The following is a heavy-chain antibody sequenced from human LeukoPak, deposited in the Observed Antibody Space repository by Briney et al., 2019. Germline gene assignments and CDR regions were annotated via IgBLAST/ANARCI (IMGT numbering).Heavy chain of an antibody. CDR2: IYYSGST. Sequence: SETLSLTCTVSGGSVSSGSYYWSWIRQPPGKGLEWIGYIYYSGSTNYNPSLKSRVTISVDTSKNQFSLKLSSVTAADTAVYYCARASSIVVVVAATPNDAFDIWGQGTMDTVSS. CDR3: ARASSIVVVVAATPNDAFDI. J-gene: IGHJ3*02. V-gene: IGHV4-61*01. CDR1: GGSVSSGSYY. D-gene: IGHD2-15*01.